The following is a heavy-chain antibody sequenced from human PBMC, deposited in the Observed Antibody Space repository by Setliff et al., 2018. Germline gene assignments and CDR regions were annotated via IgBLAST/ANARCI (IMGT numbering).Heavy chain of an antibody. Sequence: VASVKVSCKASGGTSSSYGISWVRQAPGQGLEWLGGTIPNFGTTNYAQEFQGRVTIITDESTSTAYMELSSLRFEDTAVYYCAREGVDTRSSTDYRYYMDLWGKGTTVTVSS. CDR2: TIPNFGTT. V-gene: IGHV1-69*05. J-gene: IGHJ6*03. D-gene: IGHD5-18*01. CDR1: GGTSSSYG. CDR3: AREGVDTRSSTDYRYYMDL.